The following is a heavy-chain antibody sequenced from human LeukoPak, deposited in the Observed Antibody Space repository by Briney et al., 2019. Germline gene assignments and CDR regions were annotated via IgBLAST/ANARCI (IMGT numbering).Heavy chain of an antibody. CDR1: GGSFSGYY. CDR3: ARWYYYYYGMDV. J-gene: IGHJ6*02. CDR2: INHSGST. V-gene: IGHV4-34*01. Sequence: SETLSLTCAVYGGSFSGYYWSWIRQPPGKGLEWIGEINHSGSTNYNPSLKSRVTVSVDTSKNQFSLKLSSVTAADTAVYYCARWYYYYYGMDVWGQGTTVTVSS.